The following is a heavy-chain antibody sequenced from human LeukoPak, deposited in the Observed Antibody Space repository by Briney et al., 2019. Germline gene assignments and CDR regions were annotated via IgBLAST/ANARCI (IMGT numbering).Heavy chain of an antibody. CDR1: GFTFDDYA. J-gene: IGHJ3*02. CDR2: ITWNSGSI. Sequence: GGSLRLSCAASGFTFDDYAMHWVRQAPGKGLEWVSGITWNSGSIGYVESVKGRFTISRDNSGNTVYLHMTSLRPEDTAVYFCAREGHTSGFCGAFDIWGQGTTVTISS. CDR3: AREGHTSGFCGAFDI. V-gene: IGHV3-9*01. D-gene: IGHD5-12*01.